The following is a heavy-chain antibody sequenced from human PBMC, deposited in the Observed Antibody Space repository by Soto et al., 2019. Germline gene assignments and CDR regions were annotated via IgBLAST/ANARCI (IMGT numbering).Heavy chain of an antibody. Sequence: QVQLVQSGAEVKKPGSSVKVSCKASGSTFSSYAISWVRQAPGQRLEWMGGIIPIFGTANYAQKFQGGVTITADESTSTAYMELSSLRSEDTAVYYCAREDEGSGSHRWFDPWGQGTLVTVSS. J-gene: IGHJ5*02. V-gene: IGHV1-69*12. D-gene: IGHD1-26*01. CDR1: GSTFSSYA. CDR2: IIPIFGTA. CDR3: AREDEGSGSHRWFDP.